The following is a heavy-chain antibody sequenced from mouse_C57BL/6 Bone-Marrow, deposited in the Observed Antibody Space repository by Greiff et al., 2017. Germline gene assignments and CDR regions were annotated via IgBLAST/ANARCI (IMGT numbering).Heavy chain of an antibody. V-gene: IGHV1-64*01. D-gene: IGHD1-1*01. CDR2: IHPNSGST. J-gene: IGHJ1*03. CDR3: ARDGSRYFDV. Sequence: VQLQQSGAELVKPGASVKLSCKASGYTFTSYWMHWVKQRPGQGLEWIGMIHPNSGSTNYNEKFKSKATLTVDKSSSTAYMQLISLTSEDSAVYYCARDGSRYFDVWGTGTTVTVSS. CDR1: GYTFTSYW.